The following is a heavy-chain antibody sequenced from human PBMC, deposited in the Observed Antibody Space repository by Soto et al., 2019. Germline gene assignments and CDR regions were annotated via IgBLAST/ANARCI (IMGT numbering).Heavy chain of an antibody. Sequence: PGGSLRLSCAASGFRFSDHYMTWIRQAPGKGLEWVSKISSGGTTTHYADSVKGRFTVSRDNAKNSLYLQMNSLRTEDTAVYYCAGDPYYYGSAFWGQGTLVNVYS. V-gene: IGHV3-11*01. CDR3: AGDPYYYGSAF. D-gene: IGHD3-10*01. CDR1: GFRFSDHY. CDR2: ISSGGTTT. J-gene: IGHJ4*02.